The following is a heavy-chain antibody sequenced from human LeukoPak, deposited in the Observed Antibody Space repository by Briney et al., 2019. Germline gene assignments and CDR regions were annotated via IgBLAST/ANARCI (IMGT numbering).Heavy chain of an antibody. CDR2: IYTSGTT. J-gene: IGHJ3*02. D-gene: IGHD3-22*01. V-gene: IGHV4-4*07. CDR1: GGPISSYY. CDR3: ARDQTYYDSSGYSLYAFDI. Sequence: ETLSLTCTVSGGPISSYYWSWIRQPAGKGLEWIGRIYTSGTTNYNPSLKSRVTMSVDTSKNQFSLKLSSVTAADTAVYYCARDQTYYDSSGYSLYAFDIWGQGTMVTVSS.